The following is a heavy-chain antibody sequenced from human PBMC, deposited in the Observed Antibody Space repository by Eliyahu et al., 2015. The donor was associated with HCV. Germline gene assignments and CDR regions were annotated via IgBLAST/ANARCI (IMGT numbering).Heavy chain of an antibody. CDR2: IRSKTDGGTT. Sequence: EVQLVESGGGLVKPGGSLRLSCAASGFTFSNAWMSWVRQAPGKGLEWVGRIRSKTDGGTTDYPAPVKGRFTISRDDSKSTLYLQMNSLKIEDTAVYYCIIDQRATLDYWGQGTLVTVSS. J-gene: IGHJ4*02. CDR3: IIDQRATLDY. CDR1: GFTFSNAW. V-gene: IGHV3-15*01.